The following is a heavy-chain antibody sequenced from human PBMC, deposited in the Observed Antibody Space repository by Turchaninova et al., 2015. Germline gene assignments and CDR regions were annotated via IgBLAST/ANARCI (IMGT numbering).Heavy chain of an antibody. CDR1: GSTFSIYG. Sequence: QVQLVESGGGVVQPGRSLRLSCAASGSTFSIYGMHWGRLAPGKGLGGVAVIWYDGSNKYYADSVKGRFTISRDNSKNTLYLQMNSLRAEDTAVYYCARAGYSSGWNYYYGMDVWGQGTTVTVSS. CDR2: IWYDGSNK. J-gene: IGHJ6*02. V-gene: IGHV3-33*01. CDR3: ARAGYSSGWNYYYGMDV. D-gene: IGHD6-19*01.